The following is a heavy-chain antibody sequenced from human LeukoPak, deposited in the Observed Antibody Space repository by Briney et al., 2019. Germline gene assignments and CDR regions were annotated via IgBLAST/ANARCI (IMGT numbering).Heavy chain of an antibody. V-gene: IGHV1-18*01. CDR3: ARVSWNYPFYYGMDV. D-gene: IGHD1-7*01. J-gene: IGHJ6*02. CDR2: ISAYNGNT. Sequence: ASVKVSCKASGYTFTSYGISWVRQAPGQGLEWLGWISAYNGNTNYAQKLQGRVTMTTDTSTSTAYMELRSLRSGDTAVYYCARVSWNYPFYYGMDVWGQGTTVTVFS. CDR1: GYTFTSYG.